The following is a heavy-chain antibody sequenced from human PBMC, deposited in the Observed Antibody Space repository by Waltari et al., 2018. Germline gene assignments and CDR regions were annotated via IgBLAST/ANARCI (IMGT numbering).Heavy chain of an antibody. J-gene: IGHJ6*03. CDR1: GGSISSYS. V-gene: IGHV4-4*07. Sequence: QVQLQESGPGLVKPSETLSLTCTVSGGSISSYSWSWIRQPAGKGLEWIGRIYTSGSTNYKPALKSRVTMSVDTSKNQFSVKLSSVTAADTAVYYWARDSLWFGDSYYYYYMDVWGKGTTVTISS. D-gene: IGHD3-10*01. CDR3: ARDSLWFGDSYYYYYMDV. CDR2: IYTSGST.